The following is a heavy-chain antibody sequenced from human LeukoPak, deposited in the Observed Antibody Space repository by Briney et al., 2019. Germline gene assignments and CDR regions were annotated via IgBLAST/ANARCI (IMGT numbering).Heavy chain of an antibody. CDR1: GYTFTGYY. CDR2: INPNSGGT. V-gene: IGHV1-2*02. CDR3: ARGGLQGITIFGVVGGMDV. D-gene: IGHD3-3*01. J-gene: IGHJ6*02. Sequence: GASVKVSCKASGYTFTGYYMHWVRQAPGQGLEWMGWINPNSGGTNYAQKFQGRVTMTRDTSISTAYMELSRLRSDDTAVYYCARGGLQGITIFGVVGGMDVWGQGTTVTVSS.